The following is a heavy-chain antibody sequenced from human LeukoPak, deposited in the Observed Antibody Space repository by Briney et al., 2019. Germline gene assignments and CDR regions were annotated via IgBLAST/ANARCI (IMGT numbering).Heavy chain of an antibody. CDR2: IKPSGGST. D-gene: IGHD2/OR15-2a*01. Sequence: GASVKVSCKASGYTFTSYYMHWVRQAPGQGLEWMGIIKPSGGSTLYAQKFQGRVTVTSDMSTSTVYVELSSLRSEDTAVYYCAREVPENFNFDYWGQGTLVTVSS. CDR1: GYTFTSYY. J-gene: IGHJ4*02. CDR3: AREVPENFNFDY. V-gene: IGHV1-46*01.